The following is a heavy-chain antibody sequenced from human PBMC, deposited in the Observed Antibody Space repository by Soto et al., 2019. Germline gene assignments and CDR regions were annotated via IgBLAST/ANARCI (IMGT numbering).Heavy chain of an antibody. J-gene: IGHJ6*02. Sequence: GESLKISCKGSGYSFTSYWISWVRQMPGKGLEWMGRIDPSDSYTNYSPFFQGHVTISADKSIGTAYLQWSSLKASDTAMYYCARRNYRDYYYGMDVWGQGTTVTVSS. D-gene: IGHD4-4*01. CDR1: GYSFTSYW. CDR2: IDPSDSYT. V-gene: IGHV5-10-1*01. CDR3: ARRNYRDYYYGMDV.